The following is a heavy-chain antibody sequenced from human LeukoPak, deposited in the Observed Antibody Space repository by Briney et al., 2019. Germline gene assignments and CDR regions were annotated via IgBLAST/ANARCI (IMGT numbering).Heavy chain of an antibody. Sequence: ASVKVSCKASGYTFTSYYMHWVRQAPGQGLEWMGIINPSGGSTSYAQKFQGRVTMTRDTSTSTVYMELSSLRSEDTAVYYCATDPRYYYYDSSGYYLWGQGTLVTVSS. J-gene: IGHJ4*02. CDR3: ATDPRYYYYDSSGYYL. CDR2: INPSGGST. CDR1: GYTFTSYY. V-gene: IGHV1-46*01. D-gene: IGHD3-22*01.